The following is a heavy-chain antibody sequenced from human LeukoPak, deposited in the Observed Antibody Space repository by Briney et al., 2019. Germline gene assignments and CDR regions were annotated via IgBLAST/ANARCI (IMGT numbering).Heavy chain of an antibody. J-gene: IGHJ4*02. CDR1: GFTFSSSA. D-gene: IGHD5-24*01. Sequence: GGSLRLSCAASGFTFSSSAMSWVRQAPGKGLEWVSNISGSGSGGSTYYADSAKGRFTISRDNSKNTLYLQMNSLRAEDTAVYYCAKSGYSRFDYWGQGTLVTVSS. V-gene: IGHV3-23*01. CDR2: ISGSGSGGST. CDR3: AKSGYSRFDY.